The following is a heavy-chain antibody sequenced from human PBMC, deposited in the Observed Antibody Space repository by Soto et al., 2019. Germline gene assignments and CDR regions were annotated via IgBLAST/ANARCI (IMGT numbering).Heavy chain of an antibody. CDR2: ISAYNGNT. CDR3: AKPASDPRSGWYYFDY. V-gene: IGHV1-18*01. CDR1: GYAFTSYG. Sequence: ASVKVSCKASGYAFTSYGISWVRQAPGQGLEWMGWISAYNGNTNYAQKLQGRVTMNTDTSTSTAYKELRSLRSDDTAVYYCAKPASDPRSGWYYFDYWGQGTLVTVSS. J-gene: IGHJ4*02. D-gene: IGHD6-19*01.